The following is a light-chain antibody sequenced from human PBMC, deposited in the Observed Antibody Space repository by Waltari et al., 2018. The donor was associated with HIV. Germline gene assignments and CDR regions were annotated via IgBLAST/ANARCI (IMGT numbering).Light chain of an antibody. CDR3: VIWHNSAWV. Sequence: QAVLTQPASLSASPGASASLTCTLCSGIDVAIYRIYWYQQKPGSHPLYLLIYKSDSDKQQGSGFPSRFSGSKDASANAWILLISGLQSGDEADYYCVIWHNSAWVFGGGTKLTVL. V-gene: IGLV5-45*01. CDR2: YKSDSDK. CDR1: SGIDVAIYR. J-gene: IGLJ2*01.